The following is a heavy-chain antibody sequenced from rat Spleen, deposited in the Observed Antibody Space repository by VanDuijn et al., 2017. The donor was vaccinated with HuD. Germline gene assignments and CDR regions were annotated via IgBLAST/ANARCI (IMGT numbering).Heavy chain of an antibody. Sequence: EVQLVESGGGLVQPGRSLKLSCSASGFTFSDYNMAWVRQTPKKGLEGVATTFYDGSSTYYRDSVKGRFTISRDNAKSILYLQVDSLRSEDTATYYCTIYYSGYFDYWGQGVMVTVSS. CDR1: GFTFSDYN. V-gene: IGHV5S10*01. CDR3: TIYYSGYFDY. D-gene: IGHD1-1*01. J-gene: IGHJ2*01. CDR2: TFYDGSST.